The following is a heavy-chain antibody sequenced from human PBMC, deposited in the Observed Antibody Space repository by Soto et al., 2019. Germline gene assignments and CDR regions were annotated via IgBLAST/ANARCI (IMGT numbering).Heavy chain of an antibody. V-gene: IGHV3-30*18. Sequence: QEQLVESGGGVVQPGTSLRLSCAASGFTFSSYGMHWVRQAPGKGLEWVAVTSHDGSNKFYADSVKGRFSISRDDSKNTLLLHMNSLRTEDTAVYYCAKDRRDYGDSLVNNYFDPWGQGTLVTVSS. J-gene: IGHJ5*02. CDR1: GFTFSSYG. D-gene: IGHD4-17*01. CDR3: AKDRRDYGDSLVNNYFDP. CDR2: TSHDGSNK.